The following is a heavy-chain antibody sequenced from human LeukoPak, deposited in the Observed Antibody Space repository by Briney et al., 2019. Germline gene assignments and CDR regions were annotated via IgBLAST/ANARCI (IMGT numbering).Heavy chain of an antibody. CDR2: IYYSGST. V-gene: IGHV4-59*12. Sequence: SETLSLTCTVSGGSISSYSWNWVRQPPGKGLEWIGYIYYSGSTNYNPSLKSRVTISVDTSKNQFSLKLSSVTAADTAVYYCARDRGYRTRHWFDPWGQGTLVTVSS. D-gene: IGHD6-13*01. CDR1: GGSISSYS. CDR3: ARDRGYRTRHWFDP. J-gene: IGHJ5*02.